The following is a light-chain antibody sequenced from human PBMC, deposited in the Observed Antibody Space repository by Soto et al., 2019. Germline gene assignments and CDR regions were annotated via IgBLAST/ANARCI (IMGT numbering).Light chain of an antibody. Sequence: DIVMTQSPATLSVAPGERVTFSCRASQGVSRKLAWYQHKPGQAPRLLISGASTGATGIPARFSGSGSGNDFTLTISSLQSEDCAIYYCQQYHTWPITFGGGTKVEIK. CDR2: GAS. J-gene: IGKJ4*01. V-gene: IGKV3-15*01. CDR3: QQYHTWPIT. CDR1: QGVSRK.